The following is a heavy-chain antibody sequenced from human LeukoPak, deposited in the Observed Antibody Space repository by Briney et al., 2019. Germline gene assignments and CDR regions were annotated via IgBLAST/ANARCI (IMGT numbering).Heavy chain of an antibody. Sequence: ASVKVSCKASGYTFNSSYMHWVRRAPGKGLEWMGGFDPEDGETIYAQKFQGRVTMTEDTSTDTAYMELSSLRSEDTAVYYCATAWELRYWGQGTLVTVSS. J-gene: IGHJ4*02. CDR3: ATAWELRY. D-gene: IGHD1-26*01. CDR1: GYTFNSSY. CDR2: FDPEDGET. V-gene: IGHV1-24*01.